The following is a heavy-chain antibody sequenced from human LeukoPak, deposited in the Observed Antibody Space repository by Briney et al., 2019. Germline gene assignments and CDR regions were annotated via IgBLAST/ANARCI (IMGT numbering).Heavy chain of an antibody. CDR3: ASEVYGDFHYYYYGMDV. CDR2: ISSSSSYI. CDR1: GFTFSSYS. Sequence: KSGGSLRLSCAASGFTFSSYSMNWVRQAPGKGLEWVSSISSSSSYIYYADSVKGRFTISRDNSKNTLYLQMNSLRAEDTAVYYCASEVYGDFHYYYYGMDVWGQGTTVTVSS. J-gene: IGHJ6*02. V-gene: IGHV3-21*01. D-gene: IGHD4-17*01.